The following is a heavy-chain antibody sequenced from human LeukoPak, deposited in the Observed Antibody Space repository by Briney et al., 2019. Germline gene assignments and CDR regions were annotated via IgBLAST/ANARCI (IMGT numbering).Heavy chain of an antibody. CDR1: GYTFTDYY. CDR3: ARAGTVTTDY. V-gene: IGHV1-8*02. D-gene: IGHD4-17*01. J-gene: IGHJ4*02. CDR2: MNPNSGNT. Sequence: ASVKVSCKVSGYTFTDYYMHWVRQATGQGLEWMGWMNPNSGNTGYAQKFQGRVTMTRNTSISTAYMELSSLRSEDTAVYYCARAGTVTTDYWGQGTLVTVSS.